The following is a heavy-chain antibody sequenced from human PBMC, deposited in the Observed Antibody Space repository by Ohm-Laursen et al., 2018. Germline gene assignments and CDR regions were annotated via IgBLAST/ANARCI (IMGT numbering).Heavy chain of an antibody. CDR3: ARDEDYGEPVDFDY. D-gene: IGHD4-17*01. CDR1: GFTVSNSY. Sequence: GSLRLSCAASGFTVSNSYMSWVRQAPGKGLEWVSLIHSGGNTYYADSVKGRFIISRDNSKNTLYLQMNSLRAEDTAVYYCARDEDYGEPVDFDYWGQGTLVTVSS. J-gene: IGHJ4*02. V-gene: IGHV3-66*01. CDR2: IHSGGNT.